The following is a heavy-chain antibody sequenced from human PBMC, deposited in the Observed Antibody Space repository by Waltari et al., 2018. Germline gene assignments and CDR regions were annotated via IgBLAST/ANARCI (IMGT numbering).Heavy chain of an antibody. CDR1: GFTFSNAW. CDR3: TTDLGWIQLWSLDFDY. V-gene: IGHV3-15*01. CDR2: IKSKTDGGTT. J-gene: IGHJ4*02. D-gene: IGHD5-18*01. Sequence: EVQLVESGGGLVKPGGSLRLSCAASGFTFSNAWMSWVRQAPGKGLEWVGRIKSKTDGGTTDYAAPVKGRFTISRDDSKNTLYLQMNSQKTEDTAVYYCTTDLGWIQLWSLDFDYWGQGTLVTVSS.